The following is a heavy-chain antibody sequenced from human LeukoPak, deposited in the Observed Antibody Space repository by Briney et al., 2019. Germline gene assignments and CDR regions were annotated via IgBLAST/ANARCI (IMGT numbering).Heavy chain of an antibody. J-gene: IGHJ5*02. Sequence: GGSLSLSCAPSGLNFTRYDMQCVRQAPGKGLEWVAFIRYDGSNKYYADSVKGRFNISRDNFKNTSYLQMNSLRVEDTAVYYCAKGDTSWGQGTLVTVSS. V-gene: IGHV3-30*02. CDR3: AKGDTS. D-gene: IGHD2-21*02. CDR1: GLNFTRYD. CDR2: IRYDGSNK.